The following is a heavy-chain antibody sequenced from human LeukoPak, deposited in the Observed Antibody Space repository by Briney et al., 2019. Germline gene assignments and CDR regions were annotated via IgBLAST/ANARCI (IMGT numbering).Heavy chain of an antibody. D-gene: IGHD3-22*01. CDR3: ASYNYYYDSSGPSPYYYGMDV. CDR2: TDPEDGET. CDR1: GYTLTELS. V-gene: IGHV1-24*01. Sequence: GASVKVSCKVSGYTLTELSMHWERQAPGKGLEWMGGTDPEDGETIYAQKFQGRVTMTEDTSTDTAYMELSSLRSEDTAVYYCASYNYYYDSSGPSPYYYGMDVWGQGTTVTVSS. J-gene: IGHJ6*02.